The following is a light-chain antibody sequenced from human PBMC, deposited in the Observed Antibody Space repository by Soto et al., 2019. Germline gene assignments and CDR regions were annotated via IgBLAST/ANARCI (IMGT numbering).Light chain of an antibody. CDR1: RSNIGAGYE. V-gene: IGLV1-40*01. J-gene: IGLJ3*02. CDR2: GDT. CDR3: QSYDSSLSGGV. Sequence: QSVLTQPPSVSGAPGQRITISCTGSRSNIGAGYEVHWYQQLPGTAPKLLIYGDTNRPSGVPDRFSGSKSGTSASLAITGLQAEDEADYYCQSYDSSLSGGVFGGGTKLTVL.